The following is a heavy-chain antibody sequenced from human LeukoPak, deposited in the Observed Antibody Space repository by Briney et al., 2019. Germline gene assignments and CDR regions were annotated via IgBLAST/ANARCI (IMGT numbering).Heavy chain of an antibody. J-gene: IGHJ4*02. CDR1: GFTFSSYA. Sequence: PGGSLRLSCAASGFTFSSYAMSWVRQAPGKGLEWVSAISGSGGSTYYADSVKGRFTIPRDNSKDTLYLQMNSLRAEDTAVYYCAKDGGGDSYDSSVVYGDYWGQGTLVTVSA. CDR3: AKDGGGDSYDSSVVYGDY. V-gene: IGHV3-23*01. D-gene: IGHD3-22*01. CDR2: ISGSGGST.